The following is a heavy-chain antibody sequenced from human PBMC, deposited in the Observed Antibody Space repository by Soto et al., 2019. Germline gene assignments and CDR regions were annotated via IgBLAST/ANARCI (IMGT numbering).Heavy chain of an antibody. D-gene: IGHD5-12*01. V-gene: IGHV4-4*07. CDR3: AREGSYSAYNFAHGIQLWSFDF. CDR2: IFSSGST. CDR1: GGSINTFY. Sequence: SETLSLTCTVSGGSINTFYWSWVRQPAGKGLEWIGRIFSSGSTSFNPSPESRVAMSVDTSKNHFSLNLSSVTAADMAVYYCAREGSYSAYNFAHGIQLWSFDFWGQGALGTVSS. J-gene: IGHJ4*02.